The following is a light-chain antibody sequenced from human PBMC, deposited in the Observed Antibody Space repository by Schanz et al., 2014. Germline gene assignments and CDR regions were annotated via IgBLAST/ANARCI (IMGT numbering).Light chain of an antibody. CDR3: QQYLNRPPT. J-gene: IGKJ4*01. CDR1: RTVLYSSNNNNY. Sequence: DIVMTQSPDSLAVSLGERATINCKSSRTVLYSSNNNNYLAWYQHKSGQPPKLLIYWASTRESGVPDRFSGSGSGTDFTLTISSLQAEDVAVYYCQQYLNRPPTFGGGTRVEIK. V-gene: IGKV4-1*01. CDR2: WAS.